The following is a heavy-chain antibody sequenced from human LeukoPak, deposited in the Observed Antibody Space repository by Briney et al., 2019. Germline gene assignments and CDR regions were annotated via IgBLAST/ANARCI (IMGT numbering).Heavy chain of an antibody. D-gene: IGHD5-12*01. CDR3: AKSKGGYDADYIDY. Sequence: GGSLRLSCAASGFTFSSYAMSWVRQAPGKGLGWVSAISGSGGSTYYADSVKRRLTIPRDNSKNTLYLQMNSLRAEDTAVYYCAKSKGGYDADYIDYWGQGTLVTVSS. J-gene: IGHJ4*02. CDR1: GFTFSSYA. CDR2: ISGSGGST. V-gene: IGHV3-23*01.